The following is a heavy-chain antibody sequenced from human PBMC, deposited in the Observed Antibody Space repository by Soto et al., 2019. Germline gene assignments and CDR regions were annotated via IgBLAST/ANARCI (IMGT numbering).Heavy chain of an antibody. V-gene: IGHV1-18*01. CDR3: AREESHSSGWYFDY. CDR1: GYTFTSYG. D-gene: IGHD6-19*01. CDR2: ISAYNGNT. J-gene: IGHJ4*02. Sequence: VASVKVSCKASGYTFTSYGISWVRQAPGQGLEWMGWISAYNGNTNYAQKLQGRVTMTTDTSTSTAYMELRSLRSDDTAVYYCAREESHSSGWYFDYWGQGTLVTVSS.